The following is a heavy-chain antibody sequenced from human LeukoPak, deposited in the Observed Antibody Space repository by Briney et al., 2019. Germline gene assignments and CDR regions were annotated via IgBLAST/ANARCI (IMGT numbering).Heavy chain of an antibody. D-gene: IGHD4-23*01. J-gene: IGHJ1*01. V-gene: IGHV1-69*05. CDR2: IIPIFGTA. CDR1: GGTFSSYA. CDR3: AREPVVTGAEYFQH. Sequence: SVKVSCKASGGTFSSYAISWVRQAPGQGLEWMGGIIPIFGTANYAQKFQGRVTVTTDESTSTAYMELSSLRSEDTAVYYCAREPVVTGAEYFQHWGQGTLVTVSS.